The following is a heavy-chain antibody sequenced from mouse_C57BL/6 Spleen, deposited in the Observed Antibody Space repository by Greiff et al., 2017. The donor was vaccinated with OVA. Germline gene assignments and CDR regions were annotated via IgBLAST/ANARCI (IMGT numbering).Heavy chain of an antibody. CDR3: ASPNWDGFAY. Sequence: EVHLVESGGGLVQPGGSLKLSCAASGFTFSDYYMYWVRQTPEKRLEWVAYISNGGGSTYYPDTVKGRFTISRDNAKNTLYLQMSRLKSEDTAMYYCASPNWDGFAYWGQGTLVTVSA. CDR1: GFTFSDYY. V-gene: IGHV5-12*01. D-gene: IGHD4-1*01. J-gene: IGHJ3*01. CDR2: ISNGGGST.